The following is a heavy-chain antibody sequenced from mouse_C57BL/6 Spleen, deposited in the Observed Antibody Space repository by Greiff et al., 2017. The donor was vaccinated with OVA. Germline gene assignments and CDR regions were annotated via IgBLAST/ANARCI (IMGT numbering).Heavy chain of an antibody. CDR3: ARSGITTVVIDYAMDY. J-gene: IGHJ4*01. D-gene: IGHD1-1*01. Sequence: QVQLQQLGAELVKPGASVKLSCKASGYTFTSYWMHWVKQRPGRGLEWIGRIDPNSGGTKYNEKFKSKATLTVDKPSSTAYMQLSSLTSEDSAVYYCARSGITTVVIDYAMDYWGQGTSVTVSS. CDR1: GYTFTSYW. CDR2: IDPNSGGT. V-gene: IGHV1-72*01.